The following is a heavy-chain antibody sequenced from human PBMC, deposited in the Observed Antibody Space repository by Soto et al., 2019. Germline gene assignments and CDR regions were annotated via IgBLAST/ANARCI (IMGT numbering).Heavy chain of an antibody. Sequence: QVQLVQSGDEVKKPGASVKVSCKASGYIFVNYGIAWVRQAPGQGLEWMGWISPYTGNTHSATKIQGRLTMNTDTSTRTAYMDLGSLTSDETAVYYCVMVDNYVTPTPQDVWGQGTTVTVSS. J-gene: IGHJ6*02. CDR2: ISPYTGNT. D-gene: IGHD3-16*01. V-gene: IGHV1-18*01. CDR1: GYIFVNYG. CDR3: VMVDNYVTPTPQDV.